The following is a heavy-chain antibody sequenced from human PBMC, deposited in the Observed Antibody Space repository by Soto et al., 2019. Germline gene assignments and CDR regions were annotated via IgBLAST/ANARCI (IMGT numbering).Heavy chain of an antibody. V-gene: IGHV4-39*01. J-gene: IGHJ4*02. Sequence: SDTLSLTCTVSGGSISVSTYYWGWIRQPPGKGLEWIGTIYYKGSSSYNPSLKSRVTISVDTSKNQFSLKLSSVTAADTAVYFCARQAWNFDYWGQGTLVTVSS. D-gene: IGHD1-1*01. CDR3: ARQAWNFDY. CDR2: IYYKGSS. CDR1: GGSISVSTYY.